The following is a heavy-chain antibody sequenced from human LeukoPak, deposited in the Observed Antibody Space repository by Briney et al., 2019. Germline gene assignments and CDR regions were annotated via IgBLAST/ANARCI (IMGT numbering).Heavy chain of an antibody. CDR2: ISGSGGST. V-gene: IGHV3-23*01. Sequence: GGSLRLSCAASGFAFGSYAMSWARQAPGKGLEWVSAISGSGGSTYYADSVKGRFTISRDNSKNTLYLQVNSLRAEDTAVYYCAKVPGFQGRGVPIDYWGQGTLVTVSS. CDR1: GFAFGSYA. J-gene: IGHJ4*02. D-gene: IGHD3-10*01. CDR3: AKVPGFQGRGVPIDY.